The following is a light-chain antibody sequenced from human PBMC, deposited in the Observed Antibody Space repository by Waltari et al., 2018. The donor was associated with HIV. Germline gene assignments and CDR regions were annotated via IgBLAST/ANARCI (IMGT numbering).Light chain of an antibody. CDR2: AVT. CDR3: CSYAGTGTYV. Sequence: QSALTQPASVSGSPGQSITISCTATSSDVASYNLVSWYQQHPGKAPKVMIYAVTKRPSGVLNPFSGSKSDKTASLTISGLQAEDEADYYCCSYAGTGTYVFGTGTKVTVL. J-gene: IGLJ1*01. CDR1: SSDVASYNL. V-gene: IGLV2-23*02.